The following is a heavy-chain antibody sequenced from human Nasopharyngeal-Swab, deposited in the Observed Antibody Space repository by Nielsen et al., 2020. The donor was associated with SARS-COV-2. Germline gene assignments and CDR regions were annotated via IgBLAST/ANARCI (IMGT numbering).Heavy chain of an antibody. J-gene: IGHJ5*02. Sequence: ASVKVSCKASGYTFTGYYMHWVRQAPGQGLEWMGWINPNSGGTNYAQKFQGWVTMTRDTSISTAYMELSRLRSDDTAVDYCARDRRDSSGTHNWFDPWGQGTLVTVSS. D-gene: IGHD6-19*01. CDR3: ARDRRDSSGTHNWFDP. V-gene: IGHV1-2*04. CDR2: INPNSGGT. CDR1: GYTFTGYY.